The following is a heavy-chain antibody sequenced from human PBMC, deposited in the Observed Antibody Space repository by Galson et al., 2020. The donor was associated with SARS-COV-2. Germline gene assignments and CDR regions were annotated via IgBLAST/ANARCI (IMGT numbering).Heavy chain of an antibody. Sequence: ASVKVSCKASGYTFTNYNMNWVRQAPGQGLEWMGWINTNTGNPTYAQGFTGRFVFSLDTSVNTAYLQITSLKAEDTAVYFCAIYTDSSGWYFPYWGQGTLVTVSS. V-gene: IGHV7-4-1*02. CDR1: GYTFTNYN. J-gene: IGHJ4*02. D-gene: IGHD6-19*01. CDR2: INTNTGNP. CDR3: AIYTDSSGWYFPY.